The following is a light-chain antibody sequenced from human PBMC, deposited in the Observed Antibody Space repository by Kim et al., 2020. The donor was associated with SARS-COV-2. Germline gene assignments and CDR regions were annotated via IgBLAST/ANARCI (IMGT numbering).Light chain of an antibody. V-gene: IGLV2-14*03. CDR1: SSDVGYYNS. CDR3: SSHTTSSTYV. Sequence: GQSIPLSFTGTSSDVGYYNSVSWYQQHPGTAPQLIIYDVSERASGVSNRFSGSQSGNPASLTISGLRAEDEADYYCSSHTTSSTYVFGSGTRVTVL. J-gene: IGLJ1*01. CDR2: DVS.